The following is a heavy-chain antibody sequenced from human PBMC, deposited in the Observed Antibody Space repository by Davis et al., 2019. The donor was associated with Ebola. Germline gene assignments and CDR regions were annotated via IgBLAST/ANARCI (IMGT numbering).Heavy chain of an antibody. CDR3: AGSGYFYYGMDV. J-gene: IGHJ6*02. CDR2: IDPSDAYT. V-gene: IGHV5-10-1*01. CDR1: RYSFTSYW. Sequence: PGGSLRLSCEGSRYSFTSYWISCVREMTGKRLDWLRRIDPSDAYTNYSPSFQGHVTISADKSISSAYLQWSSLKASDTAMYYCAGSGYFYYGMDVWGQGTTVTVSS. D-gene: IGHD3-22*01.